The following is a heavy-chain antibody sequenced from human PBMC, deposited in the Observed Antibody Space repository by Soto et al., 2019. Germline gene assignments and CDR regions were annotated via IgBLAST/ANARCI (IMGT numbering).Heavy chain of an antibody. CDR2: IYYSGST. V-gene: IGHV4-31*03. CDR1: GTPISSGAYY. Sequence: QLQEPGPERVHPSKTLSLASTVPGTPISSGAYYWTGIRHHPGKGLEWIGYIYYSGSTFYNPSLKSRVTISVDTSKNQFSLKLSSVTAADTAVYYCARGLSVTLFDFWGQGTLVTVSS. D-gene: IGHD4-17*01. CDR3: ARGLSVTLFDF. J-gene: IGHJ4*02.